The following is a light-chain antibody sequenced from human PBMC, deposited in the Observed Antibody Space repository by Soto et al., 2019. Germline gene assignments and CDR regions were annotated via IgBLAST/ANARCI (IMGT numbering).Light chain of an antibody. CDR3: RSYTSSSILV. V-gene: IGLV2-14*01. CDR2: EVN. Sequence: QAVVTQPASVSGSPGQSITISCTGTSSDVGGYNYVSWYQQHPGKAPKLIIYEVNNRPSGVSNRFSGSKSGNTASLTISGLQAEDEADYYCRSYTSSSILVFGGGTKVTVL. CDR1: SSDVGGYNY. J-gene: IGLJ2*01.